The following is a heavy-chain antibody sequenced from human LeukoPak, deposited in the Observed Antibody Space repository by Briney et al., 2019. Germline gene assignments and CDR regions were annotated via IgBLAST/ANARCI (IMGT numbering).Heavy chain of an antibody. Sequence: GGSLRLSCAASGFTFSSYAMNWVRQAPGKGLEWVSAISGSGGATYYADSVKGRFTMSRDNSKNTLYLQMNSLRAEDTAVYYCAKGAYYHVSGRYFDYWGQGTLVTVSS. CDR3: AKGAYYHVSGRYFDY. CDR1: GFTFSSYA. J-gene: IGHJ4*02. D-gene: IGHD3-10*01. CDR2: ISGSGGAT. V-gene: IGHV3-23*01.